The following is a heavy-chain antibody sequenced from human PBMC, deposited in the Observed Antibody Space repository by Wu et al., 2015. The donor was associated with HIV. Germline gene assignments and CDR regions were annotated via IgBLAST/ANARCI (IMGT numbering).Heavy chain of an antibody. CDR2: INPYNGGT. V-gene: IGHV1-2*02. D-gene: IGHD3-10*01. CDR1: VYTFTDYY. J-gene: IGHJ6*03. Sequence: QVQLVQSGAEVKKPGASLRVSCKASVYTFTDYYMHWVRQAPGQGLEWMGWINPYNGGTTYAQKFQGRVTMTRDTSIATVYMDLSRLRSDDTAVYFCARDFSGFYYYMDVWGKGPRSPSP. CDR3: ARDFSGFYYYMDV.